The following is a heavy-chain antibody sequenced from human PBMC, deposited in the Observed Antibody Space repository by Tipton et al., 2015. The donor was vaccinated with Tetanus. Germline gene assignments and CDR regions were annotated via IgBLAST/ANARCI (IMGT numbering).Heavy chain of an antibody. CDR1: GGSISSYY. CDR3: GRVPVDDGAKGGNIDY. CDR2: IYYSGRT. J-gene: IGHJ4*02. V-gene: IGHV4-59*12. Sequence: TLSLTCTVSGGSISSYYWSWIRQPPGKGLEWIGYIYYSGRTNYNPSLKSRVTISVDTSKNQFSLKLSSVTAADTAVYYCGRVPVDDGAKGGNIDYWGQGTQVTVSS. D-gene: IGHD4-23*01.